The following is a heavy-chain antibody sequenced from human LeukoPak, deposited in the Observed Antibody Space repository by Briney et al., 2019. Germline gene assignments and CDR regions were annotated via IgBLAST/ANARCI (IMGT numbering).Heavy chain of an antibody. D-gene: IGHD6-25*01. CDR3: GRDLIGTAASWDC. V-gene: IGHV3-53*01. CDR1: GLTFTNAW. CDR2: ISSGGST. J-gene: IGHJ4*02. Sequence: PGGSLRLSCAVSGLTFTNAWMSWVRQAPGKGLEWVSVISSGGSTYYADSVTGRFTISRDNSKNTLYLQMNSLRVEDTAVYYCGRDLIGTAASWDCWGQGTLVTVSS.